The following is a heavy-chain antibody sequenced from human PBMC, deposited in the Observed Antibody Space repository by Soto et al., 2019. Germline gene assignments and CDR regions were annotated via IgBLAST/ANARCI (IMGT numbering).Heavy chain of an antibody. CDR2: ISYDGSNK. J-gene: IGHJ6*02. CDR1: GFTFSSYG. D-gene: IGHD3-3*01. CDR3: AKDQNGVTIFGVVNSSGMDV. Sequence: GGSLRLSCAASGFTFSSYGMHWVRQAPGKGLEWVAVISYDGSNKYYADSVKGRFTISRDNSKNTLYLQMNSLRAEDTAVYYCAKDQNGVTIFGVVNSSGMDVWGQGTTVTVS. V-gene: IGHV3-30*18.